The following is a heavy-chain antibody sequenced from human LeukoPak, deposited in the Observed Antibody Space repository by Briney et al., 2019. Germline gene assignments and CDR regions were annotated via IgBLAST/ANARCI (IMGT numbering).Heavy chain of an antibody. CDR1: GGSFSGYY. CDR3: ARDSYSSGWYGYHFDY. J-gene: IGHJ4*02. V-gene: IGHV4-34*01. CDR2: INHSGST. Sequence: SETLSLTCAVYGGSFSGYYWSWIRQPPGKGLEWIGEINHSGSTNYNPSLKSRVTISVDTSKNQFSLKLSPVTAADTAVYYCARDSYSSGWYGYHFDYWGQGTLVTVSS. D-gene: IGHD6-19*01.